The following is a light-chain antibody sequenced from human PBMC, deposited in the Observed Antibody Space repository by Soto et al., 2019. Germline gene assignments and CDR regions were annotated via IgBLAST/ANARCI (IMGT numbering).Light chain of an antibody. Sequence: DIQMTQSPSTLSASVGDRVTITCRASQSISSWLAWYQQKPGKAPKLLIYTASSLESGVPSRFSGSGSGTEFTLTISSLQPDDFATYYCQEYNSHSRYTFGQGTKLDIK. CDR1: QSISSW. V-gene: IGKV1-5*03. J-gene: IGKJ2*01. CDR3: QEYNSHSRYT. CDR2: TAS.